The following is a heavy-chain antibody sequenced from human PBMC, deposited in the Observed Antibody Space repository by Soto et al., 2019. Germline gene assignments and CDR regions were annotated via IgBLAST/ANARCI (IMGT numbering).Heavy chain of an antibody. CDR2: IYYSGST. J-gene: IGHJ4*02. V-gene: IGHV4-59*01. D-gene: IGHD6-13*01. CDR3: ARGGSSWYVTIDY. Sequence: ASETLSLPCTGSGGSPSCYLWGGIRQPPGKGLEWIGYIYYSGSTNYSPSLKSRVTISVDTSKNQFSLKLSSVTAADTAVYYCARGGSSWYVTIDYWGQGTLVTVSS. CDR1: GGSPSCYL.